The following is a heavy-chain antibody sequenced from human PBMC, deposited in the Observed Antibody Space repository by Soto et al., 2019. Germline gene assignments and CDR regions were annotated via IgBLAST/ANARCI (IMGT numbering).Heavy chain of an antibody. J-gene: IGHJ5*02. CDR3: ARADGYRSYWGVLEP. Sequence: VQLQDSGPGLVKPSQTLSLTCTVSCGSISSGYYYWSCIRPHPGKGVECIGYIYYRGHTDYNQSLQSRMTISVDMSTNQFSLNFPSVPAADTDEYYCARADGYRSYWGVLEPWGQGTLVNVSS. CDR1: CGSISSGYYY. CDR2: IYYRGHT. D-gene: IGHD6-13*01. V-gene: IGHV4-31*03.